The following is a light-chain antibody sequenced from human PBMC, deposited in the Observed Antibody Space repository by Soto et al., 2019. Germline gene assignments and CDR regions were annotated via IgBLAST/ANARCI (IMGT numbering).Light chain of an antibody. J-gene: IGKJ4*01. CDR3: QQRSNCLT. CDR2: DAS. CDR1: QSVSSY. Sequence: EIVLTQSPATMSLSPGDRATLSCMASQSVSSYLAGYQQKPGQAPRLLFYDASNRATGIPARFSGSGSGTDFTLTISSLKPEDFAVYYCQQRSNCLTFGGGTKVEIK. V-gene: IGKV3-11*01.